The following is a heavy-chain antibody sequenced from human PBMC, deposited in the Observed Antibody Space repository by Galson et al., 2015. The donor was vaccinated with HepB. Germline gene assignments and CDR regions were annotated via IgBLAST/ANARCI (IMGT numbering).Heavy chain of an antibody. D-gene: IGHD3-22*01. CDR2: IKTDGSAR. CDR1: AFTFRTSR. V-gene: IGHV3-7*03. CDR3: VRVNSYDGSAYRVFDF. J-gene: IGHJ4*02. Sequence: SLRPSCAASAFTFRTSRMAWGRQAPGQGREWVASIKTDGSARNYVDSVRGRFTISRDNARSLLYLYLNSVRVDDTAVYYGVRVNSYDGSAYRVFDFWGQGAPVTVSS.